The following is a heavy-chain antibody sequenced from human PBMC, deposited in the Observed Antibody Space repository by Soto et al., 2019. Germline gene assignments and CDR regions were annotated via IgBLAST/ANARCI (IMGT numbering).Heavy chain of an antibody. CDR1: GYTFTSYG. D-gene: IGHD2-8*01. CDR3: ARALDCTNGVCYYYFDY. J-gene: IGHJ4*02. V-gene: IGHV1-18*04. Sequence: GASVKVSCKASGYTFTSYGISWVRQAPGQGLEWMGWISAYNGNTNYAQKLRGRVTMTTDTSTSTAYMELRSLRSDDTAVYYCARALDCTNGVCYYYFDYWGQGTLVTVSS. CDR2: ISAYNGNT.